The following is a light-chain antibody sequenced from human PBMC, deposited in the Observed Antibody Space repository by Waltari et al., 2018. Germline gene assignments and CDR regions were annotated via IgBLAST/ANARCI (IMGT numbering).Light chain of an antibody. J-gene: IGKJ4*01. CDR2: DAS. CDR1: QNIGNN. Sequence: EVVLTQSPATLSLSPGDRAPLACRASQNIGNNLAWYQQKSGQAPRLLMNDASNRATGVPARFSGSGSGTDFTLSISSLEPEDFAVYYCQNRRNWPLLTFGGGTKVEIK. CDR3: QNRRNWPLLT. V-gene: IGKV3-11*01.